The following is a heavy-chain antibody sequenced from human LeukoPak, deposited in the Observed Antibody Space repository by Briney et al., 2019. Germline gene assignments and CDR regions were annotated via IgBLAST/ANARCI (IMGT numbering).Heavy chain of an antibody. J-gene: IGHJ4*02. Sequence: GASVKVSCKVSTYTLTELSMHWVRHAPGKGLEWMGGFVTEDGETIYAQKLQGRVTMTEDTSTDTAYMELRRLRSEDTAVYYCATERPFGEQWLVRSFDYWGQGTLVTVSS. D-gene: IGHD6-19*01. CDR3: ATERPFGEQWLVRSFDY. CDR1: TYTLTELS. CDR2: FVTEDGET. V-gene: IGHV1-24*01.